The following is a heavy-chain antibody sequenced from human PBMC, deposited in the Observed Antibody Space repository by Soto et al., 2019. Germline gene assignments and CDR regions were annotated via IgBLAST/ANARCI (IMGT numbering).Heavy chain of an antibody. V-gene: IGHV1-2*02. Sequence: ASVKVSCKASGYTFTGYYMHWVRQAPGQGLEWMGWINPNSGGTNYAQKFKGRVTMTRDTSISTAYMELSRLRSADTAVYYCARELRNYDSSGYLHNYGMDVWGQGTTVTVSS. J-gene: IGHJ6*02. D-gene: IGHD3-22*01. CDR3: ARELRNYDSSGYLHNYGMDV. CDR1: GYTFTGYY. CDR2: INPNSGGT.